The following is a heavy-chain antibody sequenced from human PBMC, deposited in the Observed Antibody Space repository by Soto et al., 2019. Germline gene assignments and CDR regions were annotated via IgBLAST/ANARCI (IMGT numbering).Heavy chain of an antibody. V-gene: IGHV4-30-2*03. CDR2: IMHSGNT. D-gene: IGHD5-18*01. CDR1: GDSITTGVYS. J-gene: IGHJ4*02. Sequence: LSLTCAVSGDSITTGVYSWNWIRQPPGEGLEWVAYIMHSGNTYYNPSLKSRVTISVDTSKIQFSLKLSSVTAADASVYYCARLRVDTAMRLDNWGQGTLVTVS. CDR3: ARLRVDTAMRLDN.